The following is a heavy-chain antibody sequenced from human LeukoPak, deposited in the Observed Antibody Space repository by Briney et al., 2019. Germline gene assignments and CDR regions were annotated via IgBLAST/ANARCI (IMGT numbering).Heavy chain of an antibody. J-gene: IGHJ4*02. CDR3: ARDMELRYFGWLPSEGCFDY. CDR1: GFTFDDYA. V-gene: IGHV3-9*01. Sequence: GRSLRLSCAASGFTFDDYAMHWVRQAPGKGLEWVSGISWNSGSIGYADSVKGRFTISRDNAKNSLYLQMNSLRAEDTAVYYCARDMELRYFGWLPSEGCFDYWGQGTVVTVSS. CDR2: ISWNSGSI. D-gene: IGHD3-9*01.